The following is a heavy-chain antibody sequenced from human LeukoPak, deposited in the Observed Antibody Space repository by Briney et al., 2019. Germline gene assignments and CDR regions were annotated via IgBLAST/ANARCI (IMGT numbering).Heavy chain of an antibody. V-gene: IGHV3-48*03. D-gene: IGHD4-17*01. CDR3: ARGFVDYDDVFHI. CDR1: GFTFSSYE. CDR2: ISSRGSTI. J-gene: IGHJ3*02. Sequence: PGRTLRLSCAASGFTFSSYEMNWARQAPGKGLECVSYISSRGSTIYYAESVKGRFTISRDNAKNPLFLQMNCLRAEDAAVYYCARGFVDYDDVFHIWVHGTMVTVSS.